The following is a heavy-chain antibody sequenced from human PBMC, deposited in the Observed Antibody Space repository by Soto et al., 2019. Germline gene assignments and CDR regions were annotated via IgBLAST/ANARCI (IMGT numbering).Heavy chain of an antibody. J-gene: IGHJ6*02. CDR2: ISSSSSYI. D-gene: IGHD3-3*01. CDR3: ARERVDWSGYYSYYYYGMDV. Sequence: GGSLRLSCAASGLMNWVRQAPGKGLEWVSSISSSSSYIYYADSVKGRFTISRDNAKNSLYLQMNSLRAEDTAVYYCARERVDWSGYYSYYYYGMDVWGQGTTVTVSS. CDR1: GL. V-gene: IGHV3-21*01.